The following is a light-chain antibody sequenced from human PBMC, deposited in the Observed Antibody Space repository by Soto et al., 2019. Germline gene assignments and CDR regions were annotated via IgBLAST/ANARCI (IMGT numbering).Light chain of an antibody. J-gene: IGKJ5*01. CDR2: GAT. CDR1: QSFSIL. CDR3: QQLTSYPRST. Sequence: EIVMTQSPATLSVSPGERATLSCRASQSFSILLAWYQQKPGQAPRLLIHGATTRATGIPARFSGSGSGTEFTLTISSLQPEDFATYHCQQLTSYPRSTFGQGTRLEIK. V-gene: IGKV3-15*01.